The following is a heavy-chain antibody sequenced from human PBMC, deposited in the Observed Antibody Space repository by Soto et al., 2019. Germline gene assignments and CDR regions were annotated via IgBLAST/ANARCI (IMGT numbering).Heavy chain of an antibody. CDR1: GFTFSSYS. J-gene: IGHJ3*02. D-gene: IGHD2-2*01. V-gene: IGHV3-48*01. CDR2: ISSSSSTI. CDR3: ARYYFWNFVVVPAAKFRIPDAFDI. Sequence: PGGSLRLSCAASGFTFSSYSMNWVRQAPGKGLEWVSYISSSSSTIYYADSVKGRFTISRDNAKNSLYLQMNSLRAEDTAVYYCARYYFWNFVVVPAAKFRIPDAFDIWGQGTMVTVSS.